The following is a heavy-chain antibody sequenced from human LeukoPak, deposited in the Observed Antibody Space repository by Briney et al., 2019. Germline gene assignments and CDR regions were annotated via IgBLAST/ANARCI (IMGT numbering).Heavy chain of an antibody. CDR3: ARGEQWLDSYFEY. Sequence: PGGSLRLSCAASGSTFSTYPIHWVRQAPGKGLEWVAVMSYDGTNKYYADSVKGRFTISRDNSKNTLFLQMNSLRAEDTAVYYCARGEQWLDSYFEYWGQGTLVTVSS. V-gene: IGHV3-30-3*01. J-gene: IGHJ4*02. CDR1: GSTFSTYP. D-gene: IGHD6-19*01. CDR2: MSYDGTNK.